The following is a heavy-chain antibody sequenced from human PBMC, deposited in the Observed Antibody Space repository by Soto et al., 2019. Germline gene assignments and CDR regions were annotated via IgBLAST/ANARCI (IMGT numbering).Heavy chain of an antibody. J-gene: IGHJ4*02. CDR1: GFTFSSYG. D-gene: IGHD5-12*01. CDR2: IWYDGSNK. Sequence: GGSLRLSCAASGFTFSSYGMHWVRQAPGKGLEWVEVIWYDGSNKYYADSVKGRFTISRDNSKNTLYLQMNSLRAEDTAVYYCARGPHSGYDPNPGDYWGQGTLVTVSS. V-gene: IGHV3-33*01. CDR3: ARGPHSGYDPNPGDY.